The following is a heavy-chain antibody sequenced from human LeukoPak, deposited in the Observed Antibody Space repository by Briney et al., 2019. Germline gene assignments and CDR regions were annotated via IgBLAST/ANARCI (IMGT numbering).Heavy chain of an antibody. V-gene: IGHV3-23*01. Sequence: GGSLRLSCAASGFTFSNYAMHWVRQAPGKGLEWVSGISSSGDSTYYADSVKGRFTISRDNSKNTLYLQMNGLRAEDTAIYYCATYRRGYHDSSESYYFDYWGQGTLVTVSS. J-gene: IGHJ4*02. CDR1: GFTFSNYA. D-gene: IGHD3-22*01. CDR2: ISSSGDST. CDR3: ATYRRGYHDSSESYYFDY.